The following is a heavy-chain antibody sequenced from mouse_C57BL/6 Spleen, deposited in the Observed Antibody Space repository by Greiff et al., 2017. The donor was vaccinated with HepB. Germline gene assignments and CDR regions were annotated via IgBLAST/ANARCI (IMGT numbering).Heavy chain of an antibody. V-gene: IGHV5-16*01. Sequence: EVKLMESEGGLVQPGSSMKLSCTASGFTFSDYYMAWVRQVPEKGLEWVANINYDGSSTYYLDSLKSRFIISRDNAKNILYLQMSSLKSEDTATYYCARVRWSFFDYWGQGTTLTVSS. CDR3: ARVRWSFFDY. D-gene: IGHD2-3*01. CDR2: INYDGSST. J-gene: IGHJ2*01. CDR1: GFTFSDYY.